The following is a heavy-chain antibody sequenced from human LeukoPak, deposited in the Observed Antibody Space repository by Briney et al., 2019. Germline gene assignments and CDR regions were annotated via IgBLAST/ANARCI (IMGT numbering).Heavy chain of an antibody. CDR2: IYYSGST. CDR3: ARGVITMASGWAFDI. D-gene: IGHD3-10*01. CDR1: GGSISSSSYY. V-gene: IGHV4-39*07. J-gene: IGHJ3*02. Sequence: PSETLSLTCTVSGGSISSSSYYWGWIRQPPGKGLEWIGSIYYSGSTYYNPSLKSRVTISVDTSKNQFSLKLSSVTAADTAVYYCARGVITMASGWAFDIWGQGTTVTVSS.